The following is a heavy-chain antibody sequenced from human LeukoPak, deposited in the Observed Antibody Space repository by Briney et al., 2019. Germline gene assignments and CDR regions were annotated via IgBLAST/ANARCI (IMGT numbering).Heavy chain of an antibody. V-gene: IGHV1-2*04. J-gene: IGHJ5*02. CDR2: INPNSGGT. Sequence: ASVKVSCKASGYTFTGYYMHWVRQAPGQGLEWMGWINPNSGGTNYAQKLQGWVTMTRDTSISTAYMELSRLRSDDTAVYYCASKDTSGWYEEAWGQGTLVTVSS. CDR1: GYTFTGYY. CDR3: ASKDTSGWYEEA. D-gene: IGHD6-19*01.